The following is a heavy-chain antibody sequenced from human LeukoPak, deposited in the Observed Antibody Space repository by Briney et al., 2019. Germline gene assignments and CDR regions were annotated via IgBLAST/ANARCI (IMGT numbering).Heavy chain of an antibody. Sequence: SGGSLRLSRAASGFTFSSSWMHWVRQAPGRGLVWVSRIRSDGSSTSYADSVKGRFTISRDNAKNTLYLQMNSQRAEDTAVYYCVRGRSGDMDVWGKGTTVTIAS. CDR2: IRSDGSST. CDR3: VRGRSGDMDV. V-gene: IGHV3-74*01. CDR1: GFTFSSSW. D-gene: IGHD3-10*01. J-gene: IGHJ6*03.